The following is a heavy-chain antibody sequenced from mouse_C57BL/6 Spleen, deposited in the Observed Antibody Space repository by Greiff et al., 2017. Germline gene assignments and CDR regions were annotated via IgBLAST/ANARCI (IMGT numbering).Heavy chain of an antibody. CDR3: ARGEGLPSSAMDY. D-gene: IGHD2-1*01. Sequence: QVQLQQPGAELVKPGASVKLSCKASGYTFTSYWMHWVKQRPGQGLEWIGMIHPNSGSTNYNEKFKSKATLTVDKSSSTAYMQLSSLTSEDSAVYYCARGEGLPSSAMDYWGQGTSVTVSS. CDR2: IHPNSGST. CDR1: GYTFTSYW. V-gene: IGHV1-64*01. J-gene: IGHJ4*01.